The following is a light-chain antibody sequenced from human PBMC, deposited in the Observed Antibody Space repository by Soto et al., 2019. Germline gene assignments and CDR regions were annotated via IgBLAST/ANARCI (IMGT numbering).Light chain of an antibody. Sequence: DIQMTQSPSTLSASVGDRVTISCRASQIINGWLAWYQQKPGKAPTLLIYRASVLESGVPSRFSGSASGTEFTLTINSLQPDDFATYNCQQYDSYSLSFGPGTKVDVK. CDR1: QIINGW. J-gene: IGKJ3*01. V-gene: IGKV1-5*03. CDR2: RAS. CDR3: QQYDSYSLS.